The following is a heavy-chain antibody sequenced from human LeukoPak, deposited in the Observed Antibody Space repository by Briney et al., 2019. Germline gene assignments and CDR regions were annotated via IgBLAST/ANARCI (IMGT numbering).Heavy chain of an antibody. D-gene: IGHD3-16*01. J-gene: IGHJ4*02. CDR2: ISPDDSQI. V-gene: IGHV5-51*01. CDR3: ARHGTNAYSTVDY. Sequence: GESLKISCKGSGYSFSNYWIAWVRQMPGKGLEWMGIISPDDSQIRYSPSFQGQVTISADKSISTAYLQWSSLKSSDTAMYYCARHGTNAYSTVDYWGQGTLVTVSS. CDR1: GYSFSNYW.